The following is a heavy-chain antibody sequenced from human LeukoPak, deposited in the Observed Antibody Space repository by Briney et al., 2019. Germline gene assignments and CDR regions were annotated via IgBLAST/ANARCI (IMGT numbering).Heavy chain of an antibody. CDR2: IYSSGST. D-gene: IGHD1-26*01. V-gene: IGHV4-61*02. J-gene: IGHJ4*02. Sequence: PSQTLSLTCTVSGGSISSGSYYWTWIRQPAGKGLEWIGRIYSSGSTNYNPSLKSRVTISEDTSKNQFSLKLSSVTAADTAVYYCARDSGTGSYEFDYWGQGTLVTVSS. CDR3: ARDSGTGSYEFDY. CDR1: GGSISSGSYY.